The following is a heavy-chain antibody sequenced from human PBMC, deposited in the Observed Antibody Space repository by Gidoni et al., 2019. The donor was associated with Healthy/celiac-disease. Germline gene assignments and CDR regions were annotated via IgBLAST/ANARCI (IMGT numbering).Heavy chain of an antibody. V-gene: IGHV3-48*03. CDR1: GVTFSMHE. CDR2: IRSRGSTT. J-gene: IGHJ5*02. CDR3: ATVAVQRQWLVRWWFDP. D-gene: IGHD6-19*01. Sequence: EVQLLESGGGLVQPGGSLGLSCAAAGVTFSMHECHWVRQAPGTGLEWVSYIRSRGSTTYYADSVKGRFTTSRDNATTSLYLHMTSLRAEDPAVYYCATVAVQRQWLVRWWFDPWGQGPLVTVSS.